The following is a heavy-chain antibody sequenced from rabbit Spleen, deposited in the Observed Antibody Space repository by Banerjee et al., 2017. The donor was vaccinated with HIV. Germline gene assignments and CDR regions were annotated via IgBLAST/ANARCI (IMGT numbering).Heavy chain of an antibody. CDR3: ARDLYSSGRGYYDL. V-gene: IGHV1S40*01. J-gene: IGHJ4*01. Sequence: QSLEESGGDLVKPGGSLALTCKASGFSLSNYYVMCWVRQAPGKGLEWIGCINTGSGSAYYASWVNGRFTISKTSSTVDLKMTSLTAADTATYFCARDLYSSGRGYYDLWGPGTLVTVS. D-gene: IGHD1-1*01. CDR2: INTGSGSA. CDR1: GFSLSNYYV.